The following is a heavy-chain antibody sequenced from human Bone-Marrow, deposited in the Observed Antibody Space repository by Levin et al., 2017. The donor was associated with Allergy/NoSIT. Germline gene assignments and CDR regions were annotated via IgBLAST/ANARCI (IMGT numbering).Heavy chain of an antibody. D-gene: IGHD7-27*01. J-gene: IGHJ5*02. V-gene: IGHV4-4*02. CDR2: IYHSGST. CDR1: DDSISSSNW. CDR3: ARRNVLAPGEDWFDP. Sequence: SETLSLTCGVSDDSISSSNWWTWVRQPPGKGLEWIGEIYHSGSTNYNPSLKSRVTISVEKSKNQFSLKLSSVTAADTAVYYCARRNVLAPGEDWFDPWGQGTLVTVSS.